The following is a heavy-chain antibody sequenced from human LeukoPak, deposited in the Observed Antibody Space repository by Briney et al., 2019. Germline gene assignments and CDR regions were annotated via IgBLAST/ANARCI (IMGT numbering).Heavy chain of an antibody. CDR2: ISTSGSTL. Sequence: WGSLRLSCAASGFTSSSYTMNWVRQAPGKGLEWVSYISTSGSTLYYANSVKGRFTISRDNAKNSLYLQMSSLRAEDTAVYFCASGLDYYDSSGYYPDGGFDFWGQGTMVTVSS. D-gene: IGHD3-22*01. J-gene: IGHJ3*01. CDR3: ASGLDYYDSSGYYPDGGFDF. V-gene: IGHV3-48*04. CDR1: GFTSSSYT.